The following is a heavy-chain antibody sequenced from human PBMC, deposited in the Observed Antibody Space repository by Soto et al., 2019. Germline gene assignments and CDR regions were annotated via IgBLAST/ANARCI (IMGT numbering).Heavy chain of an antibody. CDR1: GFTFSSYA. V-gene: IGHV3-23*01. Sequence: EVQLLESGGGLVQPGGSLRLSCAASGFTFSSYAMSWVRQAPGKGLEWVSAISGSGGSTYYADSVKGRFTISRDNSKNTLYLQMNSLRAEDTAVYYCAKDGPLRSGWGSGGYYFDYWGQGTLVTVSS. CDR2: ISGSGGST. D-gene: IGHD6-19*01. J-gene: IGHJ4*02. CDR3: AKDGPLRSGWGSGGYYFDY.